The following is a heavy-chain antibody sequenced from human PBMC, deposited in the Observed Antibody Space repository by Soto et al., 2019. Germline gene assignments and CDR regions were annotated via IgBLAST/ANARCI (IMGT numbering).Heavy chain of an antibody. CDR3: AREITGYGSLTYFDY. V-gene: IGHV3-21*01. Sequence: RLSCAASGFTFSSYAMSWVRQAPGKGLEWVSSISSSSSYTYYADSVKGRFTISRDKAKNSLYLQMNSLRAEDTAVYYCAREITGYGSLTYFDYWGQGTLVTVSS. CDR2: ISSSSSYT. CDR1: GFTFSSYA. D-gene: IGHD3-10*01. J-gene: IGHJ4*02.